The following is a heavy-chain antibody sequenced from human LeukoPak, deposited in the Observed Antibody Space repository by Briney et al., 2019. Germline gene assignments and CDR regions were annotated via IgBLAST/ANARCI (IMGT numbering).Heavy chain of an antibody. Sequence: ASVKVSCKASGGTFSSYAISWVRQAPGQGLEWMGGINPIFGTANYAQKFRGRVTITADESTSTAYMELSSLRSEDTAVYYCARGGRDYSNYVDYWGQGTLVTVSS. D-gene: IGHD4-11*01. CDR2: INPIFGTA. J-gene: IGHJ4*02. CDR3: ARGGRDYSNYVDY. CDR1: GGTFSSYA. V-gene: IGHV1-69*13.